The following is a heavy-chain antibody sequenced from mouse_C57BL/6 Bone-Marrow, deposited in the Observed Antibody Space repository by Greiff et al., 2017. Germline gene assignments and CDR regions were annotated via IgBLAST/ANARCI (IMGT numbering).Heavy chain of an antibody. CDR2: IDPEDGDT. V-gene: IGHV14-1*01. J-gene: IGHJ3*01. CDR3: TTPGFITTVVPFAY. Sequence: VQLQQSGAELVRPGASVKLSCTASGFNIKDYYMHWVKQRPEQGLEWIGRIDPEDGDTEYAPKFQGKATMTAETSSNTAYLQLSSLTSEDTAVYYCTTPGFITTVVPFAYWGQGTLVTVSA. CDR1: GFNIKDYY. D-gene: IGHD1-1*01.